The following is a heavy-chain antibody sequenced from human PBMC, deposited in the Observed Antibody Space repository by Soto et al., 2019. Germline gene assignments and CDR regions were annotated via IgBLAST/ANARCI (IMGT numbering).Heavy chain of an antibody. CDR3: ATNLDDYGDFSFDY. CDR2: ISGSGGST. D-gene: IGHD4-17*01. CDR1: GFTFSSYA. V-gene: IGHV3-23*01. Sequence: GGSLRLSSAASGFTFSSYAMSWVRQAPGKGLEWVSAISGSGGSTYYADSVKGRFTISRDNSKNTLYLQMNSLRAEDTAVYYCATNLDDYGDFSFDYWGQGTLVTVSS. J-gene: IGHJ4*02.